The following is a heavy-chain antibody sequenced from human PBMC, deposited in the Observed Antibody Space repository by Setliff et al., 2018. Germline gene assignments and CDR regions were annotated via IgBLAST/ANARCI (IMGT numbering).Heavy chain of an antibody. CDR2: MYYSGTT. CDR3: ARQSPGGSWNDPFHFDY. CDR1: GGSMNFYH. J-gene: IGHJ4*02. D-gene: IGHD1-1*01. Sequence: PSETLSLTCSVSGGSMNFYHWGWIRQSPGKTLEWIGSMYYSGTTHHNPSLASRLTISVDTSKAQLSLKLTSVTAADTAVYYCARQSPGGSWNDPFHFDYWGQGALVTVSS. V-gene: IGHV4-39*01.